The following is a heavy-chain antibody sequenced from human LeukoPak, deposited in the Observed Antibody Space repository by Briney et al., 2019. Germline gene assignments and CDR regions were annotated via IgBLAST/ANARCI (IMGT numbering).Heavy chain of an antibody. J-gene: IGHJ3*02. V-gene: IGHV4-61*08. CDR2: IYYSGST. D-gene: IGHD6-13*01. Sequence: PSETLSLTCTVSGGSISSGGYYWSWIRQPPGKGLEWIGYIYYSGSTNYNPSLKSRVTISVDTSKNQFSLKLSSVTAADTAVYYCARASGTLYSSKPRVSAFDIWGQGTMVTVSS. CDR3: ARASGTLYSSKPRVSAFDI. CDR1: GGSISSGGYY.